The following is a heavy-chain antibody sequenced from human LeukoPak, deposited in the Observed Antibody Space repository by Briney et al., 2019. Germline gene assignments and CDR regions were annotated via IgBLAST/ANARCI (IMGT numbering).Heavy chain of an antibody. CDR2: IYSGGST. J-gene: IGHJ6*03. CDR3: ARIWFSASRYYYMDV. D-gene: IGHD3-10*01. V-gene: IGHV3-53*01. Sequence: YPGGSLRLSCAASGFTVSSNYMSWVRQAPGKGLEWVSVIYSGGSTYYADSVKGRFTISRDNSKNTLYLQMNSLRAEDTAVYYCARIWFSASRYYYMDVWAKGPRSPSP. CDR1: GFTVSSNY.